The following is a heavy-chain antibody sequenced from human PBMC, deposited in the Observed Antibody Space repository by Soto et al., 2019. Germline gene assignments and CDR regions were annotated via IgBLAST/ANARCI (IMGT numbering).Heavy chain of an antibody. CDR3: AHSPFTGHSSSWYIWFDP. D-gene: IGHD6-13*01. V-gene: IGHV2-5*01. J-gene: IGHJ5*02. CDR1: GFSLSTSGVG. Sequence: LVNPTQTLTLTCTFSGFSLSTSGVGVGWIRQPPGKALEWLALIYWNDDKRYSPSLKSRLTITKDTSKNQVVLTMTNMDPVDTATYYCAHSPFTGHSSSWYIWFDPWGQGTLVTVSS. CDR2: IYWNDDK.